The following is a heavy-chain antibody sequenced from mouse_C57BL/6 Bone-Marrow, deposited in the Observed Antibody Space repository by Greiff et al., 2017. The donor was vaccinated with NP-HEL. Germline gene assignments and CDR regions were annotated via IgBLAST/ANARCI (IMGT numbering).Heavy chain of an antibody. CDR1: GYSITSDY. D-gene: IGHD1-1*01. CDR2: ISYSGST. V-gene: IGHV3-8*01. Sequence: DVHLVESGPGLAKPSQTPSLTCSVTGYSITSDYWNWIRKFPGNKLEYMGYISYSGSTYYNPSLKSRISITRDTSKNQYYLQLNSVTTEDTATYYCARSIYYYGTDAMDYWGQGTSVTVSS. CDR3: ARSIYYYGTDAMDY. J-gene: IGHJ4*01.